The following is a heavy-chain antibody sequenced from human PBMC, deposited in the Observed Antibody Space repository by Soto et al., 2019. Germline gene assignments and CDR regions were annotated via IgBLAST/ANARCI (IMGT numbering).Heavy chain of an antibody. Sequence: ASVKVSCKVSGYTLTELSIHWVRQAPGKGLEWMGGFDPEDGGTIYAQNFQGRVTMTEDTSTDTAYMELSSLRSEDTAVYYCATRATVGIYYYYGLDVWGQGTTVTVSS. CDR3: ATRATVGIYYYYGLDV. CDR2: FDPEDGGT. CDR1: GYTLTELS. D-gene: IGHD4-17*01. V-gene: IGHV1-24*01. J-gene: IGHJ6*02.